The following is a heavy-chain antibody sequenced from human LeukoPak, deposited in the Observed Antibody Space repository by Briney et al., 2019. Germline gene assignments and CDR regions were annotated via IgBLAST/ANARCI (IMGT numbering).Heavy chain of an antibody. CDR2: ISSSSSYI. V-gene: IGHV3-21*01. Sequence: GGSLRLSCAASGFTFSSYSMNWVRQAPGERLEWVSSISSSSSYIYYADSVKGRFTISRDKSKNTLFLQMNSLRAEDTAVYYCARGGTEIYYYYYGMDVWGQGTTVTVSS. CDR1: GFTFSSYS. J-gene: IGHJ6*02. CDR3: ARGGTEIYYYYYGMDV.